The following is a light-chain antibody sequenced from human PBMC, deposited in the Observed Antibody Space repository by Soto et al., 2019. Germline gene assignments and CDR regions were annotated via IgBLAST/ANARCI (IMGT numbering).Light chain of an antibody. CDR3: QKFNTAPLT. V-gene: IGKV1-27*01. Sequence: DIQMTQSPSSLSASVGDRVTITCRASQDISVYLAWYQQKPGKVPKLLIYSASTLKSGVPSRFSGSGSGTDFIITISSLQPEDVSTYYCQKFNTAPLTFGQGTRLEMK. J-gene: IGKJ5*01. CDR2: SAS. CDR1: QDISVY.